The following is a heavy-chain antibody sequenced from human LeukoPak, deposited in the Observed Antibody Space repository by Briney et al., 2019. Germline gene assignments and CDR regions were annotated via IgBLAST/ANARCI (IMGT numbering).Heavy chain of an antibody. V-gene: IGHV1-18*01. CDR3: ARAGITGTLLGEDY. CDR2: ISAYNGNT. CDR1: GYTFTSYS. Sequence: GASVKVSCKASGYTFTSYSISWVRQAPGQGLEWMGWISAYNGNTNYAQKLQGRVTMTADTSTSTAYMELRSLRSDDTAVYYCARAGITGTLLGEDYWGQGTLVTVSS. J-gene: IGHJ4*02. D-gene: IGHD1-7*01.